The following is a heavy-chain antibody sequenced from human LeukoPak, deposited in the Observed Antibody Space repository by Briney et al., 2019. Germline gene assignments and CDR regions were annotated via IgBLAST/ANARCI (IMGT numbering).Heavy chain of an antibody. V-gene: IGHV3-23*01. Sequence: GGSLRLSCAASGFTFSSYAMSWVRQAPGKGLEWVSAISGSGGSTYYADSVKGRFTISRDNSKNTLYLQMNSLRAEDTAVYYCAKDSVYYDFWSGYYRGFYFDYWGQETLVTVSS. CDR2: ISGSGGST. J-gene: IGHJ4*02. D-gene: IGHD3-3*01. CDR1: GFTFSSYA. CDR3: AKDSVYYDFWSGYYRGFYFDY.